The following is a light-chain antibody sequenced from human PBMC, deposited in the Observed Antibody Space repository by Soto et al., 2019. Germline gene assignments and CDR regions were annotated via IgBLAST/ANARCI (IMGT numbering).Light chain of an antibody. CDR3: QQSYSAPVT. Sequence: DIQMTQSPSSLSASIGDRVTIPCRASQSISSYLNWFQQKPGEAPKLLIQAASSLQSGVPSRFSGSGSGTDFTLTINSLRPEDFAVYYCQQSYSAPVTFGQGTKL. J-gene: IGKJ2*01. V-gene: IGKV1-39*01. CDR1: QSISSY. CDR2: AAS.